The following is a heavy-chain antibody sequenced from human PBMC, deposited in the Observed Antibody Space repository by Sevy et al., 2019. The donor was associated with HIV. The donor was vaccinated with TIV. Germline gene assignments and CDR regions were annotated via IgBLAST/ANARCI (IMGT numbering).Heavy chain of an antibody. J-gene: IGHJ4*02. CDR3: AKNTAAAGTGGFHY. D-gene: IGHD6-13*01. CDR2: ISGSGYLT. CDR1: GFTFSSYA. V-gene: IGHV3-23*01. Sequence: GGSLRLSCAASGFTFSSYAMSWVRQAPGKGLEWVSAISGSGYLTYYTDSVKGRFTISRDNSKNTLYLQMNSLGAEDTAVYYCAKNTAAAGTGGFHYWGQGTLVTVSS.